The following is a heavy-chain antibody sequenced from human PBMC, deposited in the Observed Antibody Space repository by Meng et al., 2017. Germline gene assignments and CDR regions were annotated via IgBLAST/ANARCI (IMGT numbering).Heavy chain of an antibody. D-gene: IGHD1-26*01. V-gene: IGHV4-39*07. CDR2: IYYSGST. J-gene: IGHJ6*02. CDR1: GGSISSSSYY. CDR3: ARGLITTDGMDV. Sequence: SETLSLTCTVSGGSISSSSYYWGWIRQPPGKGLEWIGSIYYSGSTYYNPSLKSRVTISVDTSKNQFSLKLSSVTAADTAVYYCARGLITTDGMDVWGQGTTVTVSS.